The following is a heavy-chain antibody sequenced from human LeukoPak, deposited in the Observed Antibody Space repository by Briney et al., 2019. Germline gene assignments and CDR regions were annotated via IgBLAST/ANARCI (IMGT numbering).Heavy chain of an antibody. CDR1: GGSMSSYY. CDR2: IYYTGAT. CDR3: ASESIAVAGIFDY. Sequence: SETLSLTCTVSGGSMSSYYWSWVRQSPEKGLDWIGHIYYTGATSYNPSLKSRVSVSIDSSKNQFSLKLSSVTAADTAVYYCASESIAVAGIFDYWGQGTLVTVSS. D-gene: IGHD6-19*01. V-gene: IGHV4-59*08. J-gene: IGHJ4*02.